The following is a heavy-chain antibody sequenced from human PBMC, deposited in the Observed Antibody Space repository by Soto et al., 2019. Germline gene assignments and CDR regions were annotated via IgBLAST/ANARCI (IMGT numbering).Heavy chain of an antibody. D-gene: IGHD3-3*01. CDR1: GFTFSSYA. CDR2: ISGSGGST. CDR3: VYDFWSGYYWGWFDP. Sequence: PGGSLRLSCAASGFTFSSYAMSWVRQAPGKGLEWVSVISGSGGSTYYADSVKGRFTISRDNSKNTLYLQMNSLRAEDTAVYYCVYDFWSGYYWGWFDPWGQGTLVTVSS. J-gene: IGHJ5*02. V-gene: IGHV3-23*01.